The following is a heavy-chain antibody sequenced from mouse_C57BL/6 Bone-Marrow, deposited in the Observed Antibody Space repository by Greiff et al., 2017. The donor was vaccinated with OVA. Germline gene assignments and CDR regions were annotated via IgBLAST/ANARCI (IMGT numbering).Heavy chain of an antibody. V-gene: IGHV2-4*01. Sequence: QVQLQQSGPGLVQPSQSLSITCTVSGFSLTSYGVHWVRQPPGKGLEWLGVLWSGGSTDYNAAFISRLSISKDNSKSQVFFKMNSLQADDTAIYYCAKNDDYDDYAMDYWGQGTSVTVSS. CDR3: AKNDDYDDYAMDY. J-gene: IGHJ4*01. CDR2: LWSGGST. D-gene: IGHD2-4*01. CDR1: GFSLTSYG.